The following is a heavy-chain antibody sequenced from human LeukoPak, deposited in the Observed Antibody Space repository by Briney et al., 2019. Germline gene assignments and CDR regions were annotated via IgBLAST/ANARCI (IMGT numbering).Heavy chain of an antibody. Sequence: SETLSLTCTVSGGSISSGGYYWSWIRQPQGKGLEWIGYIYHSGSTYYNPSLKSRVTISVDTSKNQFSLKLSSVTAADTAVYYCARGRRGYDILTGYEYWGQGTLVTVSS. V-gene: IGHV4-30-2*01. CDR2: IYHSGST. CDR3: ARGRRGYDILTGYEY. D-gene: IGHD3-9*01. J-gene: IGHJ4*02. CDR1: GGSISSGGYY.